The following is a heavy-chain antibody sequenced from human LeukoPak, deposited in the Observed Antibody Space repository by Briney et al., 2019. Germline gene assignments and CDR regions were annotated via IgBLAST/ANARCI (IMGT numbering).Heavy chain of an antibody. Sequence: GGSLRLSCAASGFTFSSYSMNWVRQAPGKGLEWVSSISSSSSYIYYADSVKGRFTISRDNAKNSLYLQMNSLRAEDTSVYYCAKGLATFGGVIVSGDYWGQGTLVTVSS. V-gene: IGHV3-21*04. J-gene: IGHJ4*02. D-gene: IGHD3-16*02. CDR3: AKGLATFGGVIVSGDY. CDR2: ISSSSSYI. CDR1: GFTFSSYS.